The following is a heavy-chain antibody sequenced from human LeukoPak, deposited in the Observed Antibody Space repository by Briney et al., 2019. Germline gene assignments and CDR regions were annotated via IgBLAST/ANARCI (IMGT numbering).Heavy chain of an antibody. CDR2: ISYDGSNK. D-gene: IGHD1-26*01. V-gene: IGHV3-30*04. J-gene: IGHJ4*02. CDR3: ARSPGILGANYFDY. Sequence: GGSLRLSCAASGFTFSTYAMHWVRQAPGKGLEWVAVISYDGSNKNYADSVKGRLTISRDKSKNTLYLQMNSLRAEDTSVYYCARSPGILGANYFDYWGQGTLVTVSS. CDR1: GFTFSTYA.